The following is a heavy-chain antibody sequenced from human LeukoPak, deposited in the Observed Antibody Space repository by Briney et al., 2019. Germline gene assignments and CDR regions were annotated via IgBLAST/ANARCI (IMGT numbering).Heavy chain of an antibody. CDR2: ISWNSGSI. J-gene: IGHJ4*02. CDR1: GFTFDDYA. V-gene: IGHV3-9*03. Sequence: GGSLRLSCAASGFTFDDYAMHWVRQAPGKGLEWVSGISWNSGSIGYADSVKGRYTISRDNAKNSLYLQMNSLRAEDMALYYCAKDTRDGYSHGEFDYWGQGTLVTVSS. D-gene: IGHD5-24*01. CDR3: AKDTRDGYSHGEFDY.